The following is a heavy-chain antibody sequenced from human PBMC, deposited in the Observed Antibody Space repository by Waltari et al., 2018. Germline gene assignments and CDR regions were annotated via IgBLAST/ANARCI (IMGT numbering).Heavy chain of an antibody. Sequence: EVQLVESGGGLEQPGGSLRLSCAASGFTFSRYSMNWVRQAPGKGLEWLSYISGSSRTRYYADSVKGRFTISRDNAKNSLYLQMNSLRAEDTAVYYCARVGGFGYCTSTSCYDLDYWGQGTLVTVSS. V-gene: IGHV3-48*04. CDR1: GFTFSRYS. D-gene: IGHD2-2*01. CDR2: ISGSSRTR. CDR3: ARVGGFGYCTSTSCYDLDY. J-gene: IGHJ4*02.